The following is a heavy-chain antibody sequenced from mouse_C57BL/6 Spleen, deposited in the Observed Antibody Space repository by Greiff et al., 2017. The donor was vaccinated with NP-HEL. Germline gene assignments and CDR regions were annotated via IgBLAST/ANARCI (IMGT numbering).Heavy chain of an antibody. CDR3: AKRGLYDGAMDY. CDR2: IWRGGST. D-gene: IGHD2-3*01. Sequence: QVQLQQSGPGLVQPSQSLSITCTVSGFSLTSYGVHWVRQSPGKGLEWLGMIWRGGSTDYNAAFMSRLSITKDNSKSQVFFKMNSLQADDTAIYYCAKRGLYDGAMDYWGQGTSVTVSS. CDR1: GFSLTSYG. J-gene: IGHJ4*01. V-gene: IGHV2-5*01.